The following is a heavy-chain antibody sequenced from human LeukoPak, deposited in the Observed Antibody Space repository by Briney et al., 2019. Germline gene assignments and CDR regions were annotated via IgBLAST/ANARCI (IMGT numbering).Heavy chain of an antibody. CDR2: INSDGSAT. Sequence: SGGSLRLSCAASGFTFSSYWMHWVRQAPGKGLVWVSRINSDGSATGYADSVKGRFTTSRDNAKNTLYLQMNSLRAEDTAMYYCARGISSVAGDYWGQGTLVTVSS. CDR1: GFTFSSYW. D-gene: IGHD6-19*01. J-gene: IGHJ4*02. CDR3: ARGISSVAGDY. V-gene: IGHV3-74*01.